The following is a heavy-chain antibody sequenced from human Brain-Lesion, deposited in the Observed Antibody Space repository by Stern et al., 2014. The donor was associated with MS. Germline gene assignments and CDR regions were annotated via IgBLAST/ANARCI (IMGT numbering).Heavy chain of an antibody. J-gene: IGHJ6*02. Sequence: VQLVESGAEVKKPGASGKVSCKTSGYIFTGYYIHWVRQAPGQGLEWMAWINPNTGGTKYAQKFQGKVTMSRATSISTAYVELSSLTSDDTAVYFCARDQRGITNFGVVTDYYYLGLDVWGQGTPVTVSS. CDR1: GYIFTGYY. D-gene: IGHD3-3*01. CDR2: INPNTGGT. CDR3: ARDQRGITNFGVVTDYYYLGLDV. V-gene: IGHV1-2*02.